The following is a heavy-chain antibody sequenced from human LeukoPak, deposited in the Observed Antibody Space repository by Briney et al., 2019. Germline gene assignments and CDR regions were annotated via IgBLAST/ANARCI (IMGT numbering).Heavy chain of an antibody. CDR3: ARSSSSWYRDYYFDY. V-gene: IGHV1-18*01. CDR1: GGTFSSYA. CDR2: ISAYNGNT. Sequence: ASVKVSCKASGGTFSSYAISWVRQAPGQGLEWMGWISAYNGNTNYAQKLQGRVTMTTDTSTSTAYMELRSLRSDDTAVYYCARSSSSWYRDYYFDYWGQGTLVTVSS. J-gene: IGHJ4*02. D-gene: IGHD6-13*01.